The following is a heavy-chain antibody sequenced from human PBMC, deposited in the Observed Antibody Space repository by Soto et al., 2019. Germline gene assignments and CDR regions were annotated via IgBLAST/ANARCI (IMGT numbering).Heavy chain of an antibody. V-gene: IGHV3-72*01. J-gene: IGHJ4*02. CDR3: AREGYDILTGYYRFPDY. CDR1: GFTFSDHY. Sequence: GGSLRLSCATSGFTFSDHYMDWVRQAPGKGLEWIGRSRNKVNSFTTEYAASVKGRFTISRDDSENSLYLQMNSLRAEDTAVYYCAREGYDILTGYYRFPDYWGQGTLVTV. CDR2: SRNKVNSFTT. D-gene: IGHD3-9*01.